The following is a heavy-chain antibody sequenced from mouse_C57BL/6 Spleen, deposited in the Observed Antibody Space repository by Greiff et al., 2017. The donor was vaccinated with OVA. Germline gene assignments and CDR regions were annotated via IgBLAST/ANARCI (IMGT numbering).Heavy chain of an antibody. J-gene: IGHJ4*01. CDR1: GYTFTSYW. Sequence: VQLQQSGAELVRPGSSVKLSCKASGYTFTSYWMDWVKQRPGQGLEWIGNIYPSDSETHYNQKFKDKATLTVDKSSSTAYMQLSSLTSEDSAVYYCARRGLRRGNAMDYWGQGTSVTVSS. CDR3: ARRGLRRGNAMDY. D-gene: IGHD2-2*01. V-gene: IGHV1-61*01. CDR2: IYPSDSET.